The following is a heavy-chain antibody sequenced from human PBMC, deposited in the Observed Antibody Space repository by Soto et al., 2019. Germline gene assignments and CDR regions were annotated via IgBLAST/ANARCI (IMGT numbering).Heavy chain of an antibody. V-gene: IGHV1-8*01. CDR2: MTPGSGDT. Sequence: ASVKVSCKASGYSFTNNDVPWVRQATGQGLEWMGWMTPGSGDTGYAQKFQGRVTMTRDISIATAYMELSSLRSDDTAIYYCARMATFGSLNWFDPWGQGTLVTVSS. D-gene: IGHD3-16*01. J-gene: IGHJ5*02. CDR1: GYSFTNND. CDR3: ARMATFGSLNWFDP.